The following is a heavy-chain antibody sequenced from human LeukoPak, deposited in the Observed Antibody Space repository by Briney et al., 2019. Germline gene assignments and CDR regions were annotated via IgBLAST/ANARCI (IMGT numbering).Heavy chain of an antibody. D-gene: IGHD1-26*01. V-gene: IGHV3-23*01. CDR2: IVASGATT. CDR3: AKGSGSFGRYSFDY. Sequence: EGSLRLSCAASGFTFTSYSMNWVRQAPGKGLEWVSGIVASGATTYYADSVKGRFTISRDNSQNTLYLQMHSLRADDTAVYYCAKGSGSFGRYSFDYWGQGTLLTVSS. J-gene: IGHJ4*02. CDR1: GFTFTSYS.